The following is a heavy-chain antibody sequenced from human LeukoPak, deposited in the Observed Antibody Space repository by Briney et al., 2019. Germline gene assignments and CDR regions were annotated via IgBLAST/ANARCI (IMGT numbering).Heavy chain of an antibody. Sequence: PGGSLRLSCAASGFTFSSYGMHWVRQAPGKGLEWVAFIRYDGSNKYYADSVKGRFTISRDNSKTTLYLQMNSLRAEVTAVYYCAKRGVVPAAVDYWGQGTLVTVSS. V-gene: IGHV3-30*02. CDR1: GFTFSSYG. J-gene: IGHJ4*02. CDR3: AKRGVVPAAVDY. CDR2: IRYDGSNK. D-gene: IGHD2-2*01.